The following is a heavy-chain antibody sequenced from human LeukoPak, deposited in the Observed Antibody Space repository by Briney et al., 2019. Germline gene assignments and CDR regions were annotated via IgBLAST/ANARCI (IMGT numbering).Heavy chain of an antibody. CDR2: INHSGST. J-gene: IGHJ5*02. CDR1: GGSISSSNW. Sequence: SETLSLTCAVSGGSISSSNWWSWVRQPPGKGLEWIGEINHSGSTNYNPSLKSRVTISVDTSKNQFSLKLSSVTAADTAVYYCARGGHYYDSSGARGWFDPWGQGTLVTASS. CDR3: ARGGHYYDSSGARGWFDP. V-gene: IGHV4-4*02. D-gene: IGHD3-22*01.